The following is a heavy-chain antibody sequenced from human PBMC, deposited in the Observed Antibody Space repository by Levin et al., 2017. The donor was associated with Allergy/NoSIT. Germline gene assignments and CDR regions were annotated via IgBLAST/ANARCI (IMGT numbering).Heavy chain of an antibody. CDR1: GYTFIGYY. V-gene: IGHV1-2*06. J-gene: IGHJ3*02. D-gene: IGHD6-19*01. Sequence: ASVKVSCKASGYTFIGYYIHWVRQAPGQGLEWMGRINPNSGDTNHAQKFQGRVTVTRDTSITTVYMEVSRLRSDDTAVFYCARGRQWLVLDAFDIWGQGTMVTVSA. CDR3: ARGRQWLVLDAFDI. CDR2: INPNSGDT.